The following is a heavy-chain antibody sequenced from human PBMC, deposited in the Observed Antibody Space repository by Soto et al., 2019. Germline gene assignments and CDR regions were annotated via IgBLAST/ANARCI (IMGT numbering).Heavy chain of an antibody. V-gene: IGHV3-15*01. D-gene: IGHD5-18*01. CDR2: IKSKTNGGAT. CDR3: STEGYSYGYHSFDI. Sequence: GGSLRLSCAASGFTFSNAWMSWVRQPPGKGLEWVGRIKSKTNGGATDYAAPVKGKFTISRDDSENTLYLQMNSLNTEVTAVYYCSTEGYSYGYHSFDIWGQGTMVTVSS. J-gene: IGHJ3*02. CDR1: GFTFSNAW.